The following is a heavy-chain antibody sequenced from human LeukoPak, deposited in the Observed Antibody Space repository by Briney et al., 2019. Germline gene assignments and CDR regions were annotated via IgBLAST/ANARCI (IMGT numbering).Heavy chain of an antibody. V-gene: IGHV3-48*01. J-gene: IGHJ4*02. Sequence: GGSLRLSCAASGFTFSSYSMNWVRQAPGKGLEWVSYISSSSSTIYYADSVKGRFTISRDNAKNSLYLQMNSLRAEDTAVYYCARDSYDFWSGYKRGARDYWGQGTLVTVSS. CDR1: GFTFSSYS. CDR2: ISSSSSTI. D-gene: IGHD3-3*01. CDR3: ARDSYDFWSGYKRGARDY.